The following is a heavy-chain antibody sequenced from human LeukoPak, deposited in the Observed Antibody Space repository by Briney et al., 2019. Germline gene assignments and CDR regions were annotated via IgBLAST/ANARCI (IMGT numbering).Heavy chain of an antibody. D-gene: IGHD6-25*01. Sequence: GGSLRLSCAASGFTFSSYGMHWVRQAPGKGLEWVAFIRYDGSNKYYADSVKGRFTISRDNSKNTLYLQMNSLRLEDTAVYYCARDRHIAAAGYYFDYWGQGTLVTVSS. J-gene: IGHJ4*02. CDR1: GFTFSSYG. CDR2: IRYDGSNK. V-gene: IGHV3-30*02. CDR3: ARDRHIAAAGYYFDY.